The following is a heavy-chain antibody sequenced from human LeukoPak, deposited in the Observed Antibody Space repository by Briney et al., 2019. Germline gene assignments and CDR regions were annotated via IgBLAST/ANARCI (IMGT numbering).Heavy chain of an antibody. D-gene: IGHD6-19*01. J-gene: IGHJ3*01. CDR1: GLTFCSYA. V-gene: IGHV3-23*01. CDR3: AKDQGSSSGWYSRDGFAL. CDR2: ISSSGGST. Sequence: GGSLRLSCAGSGLTFCSYAMSWVRQAPGKGLEWVSGISSSGGSTFYADSVKGRFTISRDNSKNTLYLQMNSLRAEDTALYYCAKDQGSSSGWYSRDGFALWGRGTMVTVSS.